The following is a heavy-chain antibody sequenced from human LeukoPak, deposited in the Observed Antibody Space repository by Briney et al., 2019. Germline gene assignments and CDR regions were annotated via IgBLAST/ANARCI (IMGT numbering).Heavy chain of an antibody. V-gene: IGHV1-8*01. D-gene: IGHD6-13*01. CDR1: GYTFTSYD. J-gene: IGHJ6*03. CDR2: MNPNSGNT. Sequence: ASVKVSCKASGYTFTSYDLNWVRQATGQGLEWMGWMNPNSGNTGYAQKFQGRVTMTRNTSISTAYMELSSLRSEDTAVYYCAGGITAAANYYYYYMDVWGKGTTVTISS. CDR3: AGGITAAANYYYYYMDV.